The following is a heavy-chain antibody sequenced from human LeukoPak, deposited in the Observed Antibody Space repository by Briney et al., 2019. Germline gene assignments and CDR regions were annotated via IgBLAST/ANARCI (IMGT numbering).Heavy chain of an antibody. Sequence: SETLSLTCAVYGGSFSGYYWSWIRQPPGKGLEWIGEINHSGSTNYNPSLKSRVTISVDTSKNQFSLKLSSVTAADTAVYYCARLRLTGYYNYYYYGMDVWGQGITVTVSS. CDR1: GGSFSGYY. CDR2: INHSGST. V-gene: IGHV4-34*01. J-gene: IGHJ6*02. D-gene: IGHD3-9*01. CDR3: ARLRLTGYYNYYYYGMDV.